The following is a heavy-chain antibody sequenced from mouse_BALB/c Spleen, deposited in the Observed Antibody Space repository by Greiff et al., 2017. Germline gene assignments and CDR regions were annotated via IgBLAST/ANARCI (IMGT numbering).Heavy chain of an antibody. CDR3: ARDAHKPYAMDY. CDR2: IYPGDGDT. CDR1: GYAFSSYW. D-gene: IGHD3-1*01. Sequence: VQLQQSGAELVRPGSSVKISCKASGYAFSSYWMNWVKQRPGQGLEWIGQIYPGDGDTNYNGKFKGKATLTADKSSSTAYMQLSSLTSEDSAVYFCARDAHKPYAMDYWGQGTSVTVSS. J-gene: IGHJ4*01. V-gene: IGHV1-80*01.